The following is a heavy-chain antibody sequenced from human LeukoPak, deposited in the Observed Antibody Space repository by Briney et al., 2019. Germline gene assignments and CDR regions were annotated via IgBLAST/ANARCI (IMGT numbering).Heavy chain of an antibody. J-gene: IGHJ4*02. Sequence: GRPPRLSCAASGFTLSSYAIHWVRQAPGKGLEWVAVVSYGGSNKYNADSVLGRFTISRDNSKNTLYLQMNSLRPEDTAAYYCARGEGLGMVRGKYFDYWGQGTLVAVSS. D-gene: IGHD3-10*01. CDR3: ARGEGLGMVRGKYFDY. CDR1: GFTLSSYA. V-gene: IGHV3-30*04. CDR2: VSYGGSNK.